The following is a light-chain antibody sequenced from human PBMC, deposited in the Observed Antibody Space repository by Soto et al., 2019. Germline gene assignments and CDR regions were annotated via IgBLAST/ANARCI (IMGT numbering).Light chain of an antibody. V-gene: IGKV1-5*01. J-gene: IGKJ1*01. CDR2: DAS. Sequence: DIQMTQSPSTLSAFLGQRVKITCRSSQSISRWLAWYQQKPGKAPEVLIWDASSLQRGVPSRFSGSGSGTEFTLTISSLQPDDFATYYCQKYNGYSTWTFGQGTKVDIK. CDR3: QKYNGYSTWT. CDR1: QSISRW.